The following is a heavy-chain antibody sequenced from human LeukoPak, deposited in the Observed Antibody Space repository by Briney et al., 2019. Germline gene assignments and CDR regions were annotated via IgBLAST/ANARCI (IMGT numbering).Heavy chain of an antibody. J-gene: IGHJ4*02. CDR2: IKQDGSEK. CDR3: ARVGFEPLYDSSGYYYEFPLDY. CDR1: GFTFSSYW. D-gene: IGHD3-22*01. Sequence: PGGSRRLSCAASGFTFSSYWMSWVRQAPGKGLEWVANIKQDGSEKYYVDSVKGRFTISRDNAKNSLYLQMNSLRAEDTAVYYCARVGFEPLYDSSGYYYEFPLDYWGQGTLVTVSS. V-gene: IGHV3-7*01.